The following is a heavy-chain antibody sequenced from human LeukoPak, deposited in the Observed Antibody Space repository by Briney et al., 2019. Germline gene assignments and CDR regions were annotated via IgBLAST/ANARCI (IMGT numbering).Heavy chain of an antibody. J-gene: IGHJ4*02. Sequence: SETPSLTCTVSGGSISTYYWSWIRQSPGKGLEWIGYIYNIGNTNYNPSLESRVTISVDTSKNQFSLKLRSVSAADTAVYCARGSYYFDYWGQGTLVTVSS. V-gene: IGHV4-59*01. D-gene: IGHD6-6*01. CDR2: IYNIGNT. CDR3: ARGSYYFDY. CDR1: GGSISTYY.